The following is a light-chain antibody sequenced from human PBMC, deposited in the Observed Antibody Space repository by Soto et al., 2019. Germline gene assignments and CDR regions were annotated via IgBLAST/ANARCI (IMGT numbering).Light chain of an antibody. CDR2: EVS. V-gene: IGLV2-14*01. Sequence: QSALTQPASVSGSPGQSITISCTGTSSDVGGYNYVSWYQQHPGKAPKLMIYEVSSRPSGVSNRFSGSKSGNTASLTISGLQAEDEADYYRSSYTSSSTLVFGTGTQVTVL. CDR1: SSDVGGYNY. CDR3: SSYTSSSTLV. J-gene: IGLJ1*01.